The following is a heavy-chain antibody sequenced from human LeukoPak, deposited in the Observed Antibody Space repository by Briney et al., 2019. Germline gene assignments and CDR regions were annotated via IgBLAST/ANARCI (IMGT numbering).Heavy chain of an antibody. J-gene: IGHJ4*02. V-gene: IGHV2-5*02. Sequence: SAPTLAKPTQTLTLTCNFPGIGRSTRAEGVGWIRQPSGMDMEWLALIYWDDDERYSPSLKSRLTITKDTSKNQVVLTMTNMDPVDTATYYCAHGRGYNGYEVWGQGTLVTVSS. CDR3: AHGRGYNGYEV. CDR1: GIGRSTRAEG. D-gene: IGHD5-12*01. CDR2: IYWDDDE.